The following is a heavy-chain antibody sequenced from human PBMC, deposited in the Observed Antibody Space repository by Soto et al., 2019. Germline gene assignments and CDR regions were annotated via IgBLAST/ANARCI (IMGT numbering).Heavy chain of an antibody. V-gene: IGHV4-34*01. D-gene: IGHD3-3*01. Sequence: PSETLSLTCAVYGGSVNGYYWNWIRQPPGKGLEWIGEINHTGGTHYNPSLKSRVTMSVDTSKNQFSLRLSSVTAADTAIYYCATRITVFGLLIPPFDPWGQEPRSPSPQ. J-gene: IGHJ5*02. CDR2: INHTGGT. CDR3: ATRITVFGLLIPPFDP. CDR1: GGSVNGYY.